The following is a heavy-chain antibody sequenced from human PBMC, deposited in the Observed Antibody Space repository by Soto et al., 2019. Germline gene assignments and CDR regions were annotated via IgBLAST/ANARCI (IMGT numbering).Heavy chain of an antibody. D-gene: IGHD5-12*01. Sequence: ASVKVSCKASGGTFSSYTISWVRQAPGQGLEWMGIINPSGGSTSYAQKFQGRVTMTRDTSTSTVYMELSSLRSDDTAVYYCAKDGGKDGYFGNWFDPWGQGTLVTVSS. CDR1: GGTFSSYT. CDR2: INPSGGST. V-gene: IGHV1-46*01. CDR3: AKDGGKDGYFGNWFDP. J-gene: IGHJ5*02.